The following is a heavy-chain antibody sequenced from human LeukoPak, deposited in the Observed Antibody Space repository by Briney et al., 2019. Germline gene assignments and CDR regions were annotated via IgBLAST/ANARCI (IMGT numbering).Heavy chain of an antibody. CDR3: AREGCSGGSCYDI. J-gene: IGHJ3*02. V-gene: IGHV4-61*02. D-gene: IGHD2-15*01. Sequence: PSQTLSPTCTVSGGSISSGSYYWSWIRLPAGKGLEWIVRIYTSGSTNYNPSLKSRVTISVDASKNQFSLKLSSVTAADTAVYYCAREGCSGGSCYDIWGQGTMVTVSS. CDR2: IYTSGST. CDR1: GGSISSGSYY.